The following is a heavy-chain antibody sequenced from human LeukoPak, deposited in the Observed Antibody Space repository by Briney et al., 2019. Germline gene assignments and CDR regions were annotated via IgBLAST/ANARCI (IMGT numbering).Heavy chain of an antibody. CDR2: INPNSGGT. V-gene: IGHV1-2*02. J-gene: IGHJ4*02. D-gene: IGHD6-19*01. CDR3: ARDLYIAVAGGFDY. CDR1: GYTFTGYY. Sequence: ASVKVSCKASGYTFTGYYMHWVRQAPGQGLEWMGWINPNSGGTNYAQKFQGRVTTTRDTSISTAYMELSRLRSDDTAVYYCARDLYIAVAGGFDYWGQGTLVTVSS.